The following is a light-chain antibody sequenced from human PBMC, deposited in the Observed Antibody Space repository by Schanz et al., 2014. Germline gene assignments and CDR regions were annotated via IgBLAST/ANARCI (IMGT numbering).Light chain of an antibody. CDR1: SSNIGAGYD. V-gene: IGLV1-44*01. CDR3: AAWDDSLNGRV. CDR2: SNN. Sequence: QSVLTQPPSVSGAPGQRVTISCTGSSSNIGAGYDVYWYQQLPGTAPKLLIYSNNQRPSGVPDRFSGSKSGTSASLAISGLQSEDEADYYCAAWDDSLNGRVFGGGTKLTVL. J-gene: IGLJ3*02.